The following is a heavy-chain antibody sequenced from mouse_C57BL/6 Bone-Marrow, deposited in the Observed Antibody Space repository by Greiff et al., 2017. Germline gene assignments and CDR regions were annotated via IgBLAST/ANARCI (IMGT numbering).Heavy chain of an antibody. V-gene: IGHV1-63*01. J-gene: IGHJ2*01. CDR3: ARWSTTVVADY. Sequence: VQGVESGAELVRPGTSVKMSCKASGYTFTNYWIGWAKQRPGHGLEWIGDIYPGGGYTNYNEKFKGKATLTADKSSSTAYMQFSSLTSEDSAIYYCARWSTTVVADYWGQGTTLTVSS. D-gene: IGHD1-1*01. CDR2: IYPGGGYT. CDR1: GYTFTNYW.